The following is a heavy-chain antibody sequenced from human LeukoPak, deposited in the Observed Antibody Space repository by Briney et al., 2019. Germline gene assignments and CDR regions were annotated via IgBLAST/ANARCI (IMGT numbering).Heavy chain of an antibody. D-gene: IGHD6-6*01. CDR1: GFTFISYG. J-gene: IGHJ4*02. CDR2: IWYDGRNK. Sequence: GGSLRLSCAASGFTFISYGMHWVRQAPGKGLEWVAVIWYDGRNKYYADSVKGRFTISRDNSKNTLYLQMNSLRAEDTAVYYCAIIVSSSQIDYWGQGTLVTVSS. V-gene: IGHV3-33*01. CDR3: AIIVSSSQIDY.